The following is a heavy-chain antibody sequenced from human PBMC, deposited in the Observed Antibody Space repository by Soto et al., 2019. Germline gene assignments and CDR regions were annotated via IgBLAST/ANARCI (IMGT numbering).Heavy chain of an antibody. CDR2: VYPGDSDT. J-gene: IGHJ6*02. CDR1: GYSFTKYW. CDR3: TKGYCSGGYWHPDDYFGMDV. Sequence: GESLKISCKGSGYSFTKYWIAWVRQMPGEGLEWMGIVYPGDSDTRYSPSFEGQVIISADKSISTAYLQWSSLKASDTGMYYCTKGYCSGGYWHPDDYFGMDVWGQGTTVTVSS. D-gene: IGHD2-15*01. V-gene: IGHV5-51*01.